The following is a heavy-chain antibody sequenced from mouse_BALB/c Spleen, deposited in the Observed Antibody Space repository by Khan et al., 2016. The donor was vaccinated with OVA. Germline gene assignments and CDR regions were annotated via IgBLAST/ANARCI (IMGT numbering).Heavy chain of an antibody. CDR1: GYTFTSYW. D-gene: IGHD1-1*01. CDR2: INPSTGYT. J-gene: IGHJ3*01. Sequence: QVRLQQSGAELAKPGASVKMSCKASGYTFTSYWMHWVKQRPGQGLEWIGYINPSTGYTEYNQKFKDKATLTADKSSSTAYMQLSSLTSEDSAVYFCANHGSSSGGFTYWGQGTLVTVSA. V-gene: IGHV1-7*01. CDR3: ANHGSSSGGFTY.